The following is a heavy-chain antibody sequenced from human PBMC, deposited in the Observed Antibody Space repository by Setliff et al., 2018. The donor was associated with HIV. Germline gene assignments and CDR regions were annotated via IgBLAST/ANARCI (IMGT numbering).Heavy chain of an antibody. Sequence: SETLSLTCTVSGGSIRSTSHYWGWIRQPPGKGLEWIGEINHHKHTNYNPSLKSRVTMSVDTSKNQFSLKLSSVTAADTAVYYCARYCGGDCYPSAYYMDVWGKGTTVTVSS. D-gene: IGHD2-21*01. CDR2: INHHKHT. J-gene: IGHJ6*03. V-gene: IGHV4-39*07. CDR1: GGSIRSTSHY. CDR3: ARYCGGDCYPSAYYMDV.